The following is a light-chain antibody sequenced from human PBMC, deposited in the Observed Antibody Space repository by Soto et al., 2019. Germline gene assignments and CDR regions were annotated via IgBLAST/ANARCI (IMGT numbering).Light chain of an antibody. CDR1: ESVTKW. CDR3: EQYDSRSPWT. CDR2: DAS. J-gene: IGKJ1*01. Sequence: DIQLTQSPSTLSASVGTRVTITCRATESVTKWLAWYQQKPGKAPRLLIYDASTLEGGVPSRFSGSGSETEFTLTISSLQPDDFATYYCEQYDSRSPWTFGQGTKIDIK. V-gene: IGKV1-5*01.